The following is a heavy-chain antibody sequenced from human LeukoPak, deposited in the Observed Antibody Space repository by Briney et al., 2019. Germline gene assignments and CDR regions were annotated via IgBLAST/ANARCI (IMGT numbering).Heavy chain of an antibody. CDR1: GFTFSNFW. V-gene: IGHV3-7*01. CDR3: ARDTRAYSYYYYGMDV. CDR2: IKQDETEK. D-gene: IGHD2-15*01. Sequence: GGSLRLSCTASGFTFSNFWMGWVRQAPGKGLEWVANIKQDETEKFYLGSVKGRFTISRDNAKNSLYLQMNSLRVEDTAVYYCARDTRAYSYYYYGMDVWGQGTTVTVSS. J-gene: IGHJ6*02.